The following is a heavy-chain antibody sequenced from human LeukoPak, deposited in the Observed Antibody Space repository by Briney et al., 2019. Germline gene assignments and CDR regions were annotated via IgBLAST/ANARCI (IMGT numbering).Heavy chain of an antibody. J-gene: IGHJ3*02. CDR2: IYHSGST. Sequence: PSQTLSLTCAVSGGSISSGGYSWSWIRQPPGKGLEWIGYIYHSGSTYYNPSLKSRVTISVDRSKNQFSLKLSSVTAADTGVYYCARSYDSSGYFAFHIWGQGTMVTVSS. D-gene: IGHD3-22*01. CDR3: ARSYDSSGYFAFHI. CDR1: GGSISSGGYS. V-gene: IGHV4-30-2*01.